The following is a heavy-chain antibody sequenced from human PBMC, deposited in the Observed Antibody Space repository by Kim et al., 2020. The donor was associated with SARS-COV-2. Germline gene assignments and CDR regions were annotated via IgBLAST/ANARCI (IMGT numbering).Heavy chain of an antibody. V-gene: IGHV3-30*18. CDR2: ISYDGSNK. CDR3: AKDQGGVVYIFDY. CDR1: GFTFSTYG. Sequence: GGSLRLSCAASGFTFSTYGMHWVRQAPGKGLEWVAVISYDGSNKYYADSVKGRFTISRDNSKNTLYLQMNSLRAEDTAVYYCAKDQGGVVYIFDYWGQGTLVTVSS. D-gene: IGHD1-1*01. J-gene: IGHJ4*02.